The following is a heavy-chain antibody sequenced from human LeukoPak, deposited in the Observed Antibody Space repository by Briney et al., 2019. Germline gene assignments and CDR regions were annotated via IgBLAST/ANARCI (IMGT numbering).Heavy chain of an antibody. CDR2: IGTDGSIS. D-gene: IGHD6-25*01. CDR3: ARSVAARTFDL. CDR1: GFTLSSDW. Sequence: GGSLRFSCAASGFTLSSDWRHWVRQAAGKGLVWVSRIGTDGSISTYADSVKGLFTISRDIAKNTLYLQMNSLRAEDTAVYYCARSVAARTFDLWGQGTVVTVSS. V-gene: IGHV3-74*01. J-gene: IGHJ3*01.